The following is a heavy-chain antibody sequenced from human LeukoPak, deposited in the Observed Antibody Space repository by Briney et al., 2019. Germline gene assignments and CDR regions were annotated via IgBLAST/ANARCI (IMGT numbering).Heavy chain of an antibody. CDR2: ISYDGSNK. J-gene: IGHJ4*02. D-gene: IGHD5-12*01. V-gene: IGHV3-30-3*01. CDR3: ARSRTVSGYDYVY. CDR1: GFTFSSYA. Sequence: GGSLRLSCAASGFTFSSYAMHWVRQAPGKGLEWVALISYDGSNKYYADSEKGRFTISRDNSKNTLYLQMNSLRAEDTAVYYCARSRTVSGYDYVYWGQGTLVTVSS.